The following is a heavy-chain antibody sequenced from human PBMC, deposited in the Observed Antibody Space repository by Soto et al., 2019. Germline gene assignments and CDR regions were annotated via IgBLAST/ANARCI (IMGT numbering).Heavy chain of an antibody. CDR3: ARERPDGCRLDP. D-gene: IGHD6-19*01. V-gene: IGHV4-30-4*01. J-gene: IGHJ5*02. CDR2: IYYSGST. Sequence: SETLSLTCAVSGGSLSSGDYYWSWIRQPPGKGLEWIGYIYYSGSTYYNPSLKSRVTISVDTSKNQFSLRLSSVTAADTAVYYCARERPDGCRLDPWGQGTLVTVSS. CDR1: GGSLSSGDYY.